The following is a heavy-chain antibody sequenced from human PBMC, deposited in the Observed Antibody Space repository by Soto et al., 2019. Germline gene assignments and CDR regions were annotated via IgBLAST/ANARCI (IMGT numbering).Heavy chain of an antibody. Sequence: ESGGGVVQPGRSLRLSCAASGFTFSSYAMHWVRQAPGKGLEWVAVISYDGSNKYYADSVKGRFTISRDNSKNTLYLQMNSLRAEDTAVYYCASGAYSYGYEYFDYWGQGTLVTVSS. CDR3: ASGAYSYGYEYFDY. CDR1: GFTFSSYA. J-gene: IGHJ4*02. D-gene: IGHD5-18*01. V-gene: IGHV3-30-3*01. CDR2: ISYDGSNK.